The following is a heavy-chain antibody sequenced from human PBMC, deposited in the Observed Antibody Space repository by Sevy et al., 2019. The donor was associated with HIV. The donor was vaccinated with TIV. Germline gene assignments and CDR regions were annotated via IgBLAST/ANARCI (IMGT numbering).Heavy chain of an antibody. CDR1: GYSFVSYW. Sequence: GESLKISCKVSGYSFVSYWIVWVRRMPGKGLEWMGIIYPGDSDTIYSPSFQGQLTISADKSVSTAYLQWNSLKASDTAIYYCARGAWGTLPNYYYYPMDVWGQGTTVTVSS. D-gene: IGHD1-1*01. CDR2: IYPGDSDT. V-gene: IGHV5-51*01. J-gene: IGHJ6*02. CDR3: ARGAWGTLPNYYYYPMDV.